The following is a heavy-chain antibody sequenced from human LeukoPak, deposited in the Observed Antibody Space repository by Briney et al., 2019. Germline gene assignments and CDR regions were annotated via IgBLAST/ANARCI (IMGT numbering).Heavy chain of an antibody. D-gene: IGHD3-22*01. J-gene: IGHJ5*02. CDR2: ISSSSSTI. Sequence: PGGSLRLSCAASGFTFSSYSMNWVRQAPGKGLEWVSYISSSSSTIYYADSVKGRFTISRDNAKNSLYLQMNSLRAEDTAVYYCARDGHPDYYDNPQYNWFDPWGQGTLVTVSS. CDR3: ARDGHPDYYDNPQYNWFDP. V-gene: IGHV3-48*04. CDR1: GFTFSSYS.